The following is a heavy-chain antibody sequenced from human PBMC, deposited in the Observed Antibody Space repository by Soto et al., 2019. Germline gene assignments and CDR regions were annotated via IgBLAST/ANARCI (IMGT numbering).Heavy chain of an antibody. D-gene: IGHD6-13*01. V-gene: IGHV1-69*01. Sequence: QVQLVQSGAEVKKRGSSVKVSCKASGGTFSTYGLSWVRQAPGQGLEWMGGIIPIFGTTTYAQKFQGRVTITADESTSTTYMELSSLRSEDTDVYYCAREKGFGAAAEFDYWGQGTLLTVSS. CDR3: AREKGFGAAAEFDY. CDR2: IIPIFGTT. J-gene: IGHJ4*02. CDR1: GGTFSTYG.